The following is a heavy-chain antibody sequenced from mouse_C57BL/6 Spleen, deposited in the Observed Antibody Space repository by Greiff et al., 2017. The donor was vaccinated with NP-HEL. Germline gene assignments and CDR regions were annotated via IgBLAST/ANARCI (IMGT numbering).Heavy chain of an antibody. CDR3: ARAYYSAWYFDV. CDR1: GFTFSDYY. D-gene: IGHD2-12*01. V-gene: IGHV5-16*01. CDR2: INYDGSST. Sequence: EVKLMESEGGLVQPGSSMKLSCTASGFTFSDYYMAWVRQVPEKGLEWVANINYDGSSTYYLDSLKSRFIISRDNAKNILYLQMSSLKSEDTATYYCARAYYSAWYFDVWGTGTTVTVSS. J-gene: IGHJ1*03.